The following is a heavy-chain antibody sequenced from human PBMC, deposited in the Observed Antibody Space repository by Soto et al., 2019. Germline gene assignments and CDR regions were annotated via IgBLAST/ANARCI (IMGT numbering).Heavy chain of an antibody. D-gene: IGHD2-2*01. CDR2: IKSKTDGGTT. CDR3: TTDYPFVVVPAALGRQYYYYYYGMDV. V-gene: IGHV3-15*07. CDR1: GFTFSNAW. Sequence: GGSLRLSCAASGFTFSNAWMNWVRQAPGKGLEWVGRIKSKTDGGTTDYAAPVKGRFTISRDDSKNTLYLQMNSLKTEDTAVYYCTTDYPFVVVPAALGRQYYYYYYGMDVWGQGTTVTVSS. J-gene: IGHJ6*02.